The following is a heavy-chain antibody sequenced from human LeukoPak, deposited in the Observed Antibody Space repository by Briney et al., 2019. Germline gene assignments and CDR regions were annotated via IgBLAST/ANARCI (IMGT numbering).Heavy chain of an antibody. V-gene: IGHV4-30-4*07. CDR2: IYYSGST. CDR1: GGSISSGGYS. Sequence: SETLSLTCAVSGGSISSGGYSWSWIRQPPGRGLEWIGYIYYSGSTYYNPSLKSRATISVDTSKNQFSLKLSSVTAADTAVYYCARDGRYYYAFDIWGQGTMVTVSS. CDR3: ARDGRYYYAFDI. D-gene: IGHD1-26*01. J-gene: IGHJ3*02.